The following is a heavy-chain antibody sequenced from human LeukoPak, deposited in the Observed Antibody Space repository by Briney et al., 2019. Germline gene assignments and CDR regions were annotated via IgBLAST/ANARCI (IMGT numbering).Heavy chain of an antibody. D-gene: IGHD6-19*01. CDR3: ASKTRAQGIAVAGTDY. CDR2: IIPIFGTA. CDR1: GYTFTSYG. V-gene: IGHV1-69*13. J-gene: IGHJ4*02. Sequence: GASVKVSCKASGYTFTSYGISWVRQAPGQGLEWMGGIIPIFGTANYAQKFQGRVTITADESTSTAYMELSSLRSEDTAVYYCASKTRAQGIAVAGTDYWGQGTLVAVSS.